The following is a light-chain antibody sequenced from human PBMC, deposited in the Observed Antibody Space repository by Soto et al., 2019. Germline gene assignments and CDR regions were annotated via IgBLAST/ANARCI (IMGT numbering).Light chain of an antibody. CDR2: GAS. CDR1: QSFSNNY. CDR3: QQYGRSGT. V-gene: IGKV3-20*01. J-gene: IGKJ1*01. Sequence: EIVLTQFPGNHSLSPGERATLSCRASQSFSNNYLAWYQQKPGQAPRLLIYGASNRATGIPDRFSGSGSGTDFTLTISRLEPPDFAVYYCQQYGRSGTLGQGTKVDXK.